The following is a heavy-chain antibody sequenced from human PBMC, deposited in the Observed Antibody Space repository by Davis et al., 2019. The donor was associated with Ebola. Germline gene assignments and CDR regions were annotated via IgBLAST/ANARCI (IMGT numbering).Heavy chain of an antibody. Sequence: GESLKISCAASGFTFSDYYMTWICQAPGKGLEWVSYISGSGSTIYYADSVKGRFTISRDNAKNSLSLQMNSLRAEDTAVYYCARNPDYTLDSWAQGTLVTVSS. CDR1: GFTFSDYY. J-gene: IGHJ4*02. D-gene: IGHD4-11*01. CDR2: ISGSGSTI. CDR3: ARNPDYTLDS. V-gene: IGHV3-11*01.